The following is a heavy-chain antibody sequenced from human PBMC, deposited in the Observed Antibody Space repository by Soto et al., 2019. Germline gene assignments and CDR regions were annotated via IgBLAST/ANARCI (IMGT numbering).Heavy chain of an antibody. CDR1: GYTFTSYA. V-gene: IGHV1-69*13. CDR3: ARPMVVAAYAYYYYGMDV. J-gene: IGHJ6*02. Sequence: GASAKVSYKASGYTFTSYAINWVQQATEQGLEWMGGINPNFGKTDYAQKFQGRVTITADESTSTAYMELSSLRSEDTAVYYCARPMVVAAYAYYYYGMDVWGQGTTVTVSS. D-gene: IGHD2-15*01. CDR2: INPNFGKT.